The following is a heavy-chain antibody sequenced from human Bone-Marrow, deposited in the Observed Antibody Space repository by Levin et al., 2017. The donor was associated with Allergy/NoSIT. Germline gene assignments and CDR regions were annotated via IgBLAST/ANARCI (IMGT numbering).Heavy chain of an antibody. D-gene: IGHD3-10*01. V-gene: IGHV3-33*01. J-gene: IGHJ4*02. CDR1: GFTFSSYG. CDR2: IWYDGSNK. CDR3: ARDSPYGYLDY. Sequence: GGSLRLSCAASGFTFSSYGMHWVRQAPGKGLEWVAVIWYDGSNKYYADSVKGRFTISRDNSKNTLYLQMNSLRAEDTAVYYCARDSPYGYLDYWGQGTLVTVSS.